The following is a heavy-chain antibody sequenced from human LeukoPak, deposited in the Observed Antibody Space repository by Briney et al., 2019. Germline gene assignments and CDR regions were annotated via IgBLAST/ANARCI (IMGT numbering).Heavy chain of an antibody. Sequence: GRSLRLSCAASGFIFSDYAIHWVRQVPGKGLEWVAVISYDGANKYYADSVKGRFTISRDNSKNTLYLQMNSLRAEDTAVYFCARERIAATGTGWFDPWGQGTLVTVSS. CDR3: ARERIAATGTGWFDP. CDR2: ISYDGANK. D-gene: IGHD6-13*01. CDR1: GFIFSDYA. V-gene: IGHV3-30*04. J-gene: IGHJ5*02.